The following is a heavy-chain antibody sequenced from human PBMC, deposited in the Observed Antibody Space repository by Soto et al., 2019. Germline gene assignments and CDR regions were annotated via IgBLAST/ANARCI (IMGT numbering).Heavy chain of an antibody. J-gene: IGHJ2*01. D-gene: IGHD6-19*01. V-gene: IGHV1-2*04. CDR2: INPNSGGT. CDR3: ASGGIAVAGLNWYFDL. CDR1: GYTFTGYY. Sequence: QVQLVQSGAEVKKPGASVKVSCKASGYTFTGYYMHWVRQAPGQGLEGMGWINPNSGGTNYAQKFQGWVTMTRDTSLSTAYMELSRLRSDDTAVYYCASGGIAVAGLNWYFDLWGSGTLVTVSS.